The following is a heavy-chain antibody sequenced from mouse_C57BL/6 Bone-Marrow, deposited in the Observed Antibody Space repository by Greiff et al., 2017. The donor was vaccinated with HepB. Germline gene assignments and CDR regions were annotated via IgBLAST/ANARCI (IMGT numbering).Heavy chain of an antibody. CDR1: GYAFSSSW. J-gene: IGHJ2*01. Sequence: VQRVESGPELVKPGASVKISCKASGYAFSSSWMNWVKQRPGKGLEWIGRIYPGDGDTNYNGKFKGKATLTADKSSSTAYMQLSSLTSEDSAVYFCARIGRYYYGSRDYFDYWGQGTTLTVSS. D-gene: IGHD1-1*01. CDR3: ARIGRYYYGSRDYFDY. CDR2: IYPGDGDT. V-gene: IGHV1-82*01.